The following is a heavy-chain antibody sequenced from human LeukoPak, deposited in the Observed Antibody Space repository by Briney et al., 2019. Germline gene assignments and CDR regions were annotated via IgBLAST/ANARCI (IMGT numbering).Heavy chain of an antibody. CDR3: AKGEYSSSWYGFDY. J-gene: IGHJ4*02. D-gene: IGHD6-13*01. CDR1: GFTFSSYA. V-gene: IGHV3-23*01. CDR2: ISGSGGST. Sequence: GGSLRLSCASSGFTFSSYAMSWVRQAPGKGLEWVSAISGSGGSTYYADSVKGRFTISRDNSKNTLYLQMNSLRAEDTAVYYCAKGEYSSSWYGFDYWGQGTLVTVSS.